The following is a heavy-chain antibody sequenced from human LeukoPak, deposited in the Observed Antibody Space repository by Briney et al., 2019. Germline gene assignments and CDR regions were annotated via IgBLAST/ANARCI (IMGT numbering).Heavy chain of an antibody. V-gene: IGHV1-18*01. Sequence: ASVKVSCKASGYTFTSYGISWVRQAPGQGLEWMGWISAYNGNTNYAQKLQGGVTMTTDTSTSTAYMELRSLRSDDTAVYYCAREELRYVDLLLENYYYYCGMDVWGQETTVTVSS. CDR1: GYTFTSYG. J-gene: IGHJ6*02. CDR3: AREELRYVDLLLENYYYYCGMDV. CDR2: ISAYNGNT. D-gene: IGHD3-9*01.